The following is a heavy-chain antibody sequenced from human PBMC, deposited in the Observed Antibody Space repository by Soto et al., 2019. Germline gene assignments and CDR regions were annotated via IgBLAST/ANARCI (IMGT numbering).Heavy chain of an antibody. Sequence: GGSLRLSCAASGFTVSSNYMSWVRQAPGKGLEWVSVIYSGGSTYYADSVKGRFTISRDNSKNTLYLQMNSLRAEDTAVYYCAREVVQQLVKDWYFDLWGRGTLVTVSS. CDR3: AREVVQQLVKDWYFDL. J-gene: IGHJ2*01. D-gene: IGHD6-13*01. V-gene: IGHV3-66*01. CDR1: GFTVSSNY. CDR2: IYSGGST.